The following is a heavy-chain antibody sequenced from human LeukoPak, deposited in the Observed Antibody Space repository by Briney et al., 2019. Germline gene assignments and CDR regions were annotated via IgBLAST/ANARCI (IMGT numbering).Heavy chain of an antibody. Sequence: GGSLRLSCAVAGFTLSSFAMHWVSQAPGKGRGWVGVISYDGRNKYYADSVKGRFTISRDNSKNTLYLQMNSLRAEDTAVYYCARVSSSSWTSFDYWGQGTLVTVSS. CDR3: ARVSSSSWTSFDY. D-gene: IGHD6-13*01. CDR2: ISYDGRNK. J-gene: IGHJ4*02. CDR1: GFTLSSFA. V-gene: IGHV3-30*04.